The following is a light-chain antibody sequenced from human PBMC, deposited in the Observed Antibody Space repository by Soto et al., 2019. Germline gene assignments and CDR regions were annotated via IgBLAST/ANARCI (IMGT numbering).Light chain of an antibody. CDR2: GAT. J-gene: IGKJ5*01. V-gene: IGKV3-20*01. CDR3: QQYGSSPIT. CDR1: QSVSSSY. Sequence: EIVLTQSPATLSVSPGERATLSCRASQSVSSSYLACYQQKPGQAPRLLIYGATSRATGLPDRFSGSGSGTDFTLTISRLEPEDFAVYYCQQYGSSPITFGQGTRLEIK.